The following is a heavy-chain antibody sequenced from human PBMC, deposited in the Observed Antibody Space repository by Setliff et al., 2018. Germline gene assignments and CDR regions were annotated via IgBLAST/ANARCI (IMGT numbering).Heavy chain of an antibody. Sequence: GGSLRLSCSVSGITFINAWMTWVRQAPGKGPEWVGRIKSSREGATSDYGAPAKGRFTISRDDSKQMIFLQMHNLKTEATGFYYCATGPRDSRNYLTWLGSWGQGTLVTVSS. CDR2: IKSSREGATS. CDR3: ATGPRDSRNYLTWLGS. J-gene: IGHJ5*01. D-gene: IGHD3-22*01. CDR1: GITFINAW. V-gene: IGHV3-15*01.